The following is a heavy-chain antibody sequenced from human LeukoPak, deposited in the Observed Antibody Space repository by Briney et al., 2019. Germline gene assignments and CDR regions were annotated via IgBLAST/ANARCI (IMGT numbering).Heavy chain of an antibody. V-gene: IGHV4-39*07. J-gene: IGHJ4*02. Sequence: SETLSLTCTVSGGSISTTNYYWGWIRQSPGKGLEWFGCVYYSGSTYYNPSLKSRVTISVDTSKNQFSLKLSSVTAADTAVYYCARGGAVAGTYWGQGTLVTVSS. CDR1: GGSISTTNYY. CDR3: ARGGAVAGTY. D-gene: IGHD6-19*01. CDR2: VYYSGST.